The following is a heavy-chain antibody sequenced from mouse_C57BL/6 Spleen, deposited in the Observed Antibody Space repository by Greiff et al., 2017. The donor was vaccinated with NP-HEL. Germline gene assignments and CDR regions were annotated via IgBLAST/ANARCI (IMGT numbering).Heavy chain of an antibody. J-gene: IGHJ2*01. D-gene: IGHD1-1*01. V-gene: IGHV10-1*01. CDR1: GFSFNTYA. Sequence: EVMLVESGGGLVQPKGSLKLSCAASGFSFNTYAMNWVRQAPGKGLEWVARIRSKSNNYATYYADSVKDRFTISRDDSESMLYLQMNNLKTEDTAMYYCVRQDGSQFFDYWGQGTTLTVSS. CDR2: IRSKSNNYAT. CDR3: VRQDGSQFFDY.